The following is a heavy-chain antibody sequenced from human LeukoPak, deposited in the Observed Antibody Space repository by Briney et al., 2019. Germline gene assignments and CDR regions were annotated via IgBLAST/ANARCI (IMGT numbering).Heavy chain of an antibody. CDR2: IYYSGST. V-gene: IGHV4-39*07. D-gene: IGHD3-10*01. CDR1: GGSISSSSYY. J-gene: IGHJ4*02. CDR3: ARDYGSGSSD. Sequence: PSETLSLTCTVSGGSISSSSYYWGWIRQPPGKGLEWIGSIYYSGSTYYNPSLKSRVTISVDTSRNQFSLKLSSVTAADTAVYYCARDYGSGSSDWGQGTLVTVSS.